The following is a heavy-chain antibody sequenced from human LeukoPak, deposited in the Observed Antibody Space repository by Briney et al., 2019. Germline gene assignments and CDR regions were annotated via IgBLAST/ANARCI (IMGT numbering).Heavy chain of an antibody. CDR2: ITSDGSAT. V-gene: IGHV3-74*01. CDR1: GFTFSKDD. CDR3: ARDASPGYFDL. Sequence: GGSLRLSCAASGFTFSKDDFHWVRQSPGKGLAWVSRITSDGSATDYADSVRGRFTVSRDNAKNTLFLHMDSLRVEDTAVYYCARDASPGYFDLWGRGTLVTVSS. J-gene: IGHJ2*01.